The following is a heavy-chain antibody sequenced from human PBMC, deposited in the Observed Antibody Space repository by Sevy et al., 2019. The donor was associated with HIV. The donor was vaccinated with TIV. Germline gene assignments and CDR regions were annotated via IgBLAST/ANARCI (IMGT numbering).Heavy chain of an antibody. CDR2: IFHSGST. CDR3: ARDGGTVTTPGFFDI. Sequence: SETLSLTCAVSCDSISSGVYSWNWIRQPPGKGLEGIGYIFHSGSTYYNPSLKSRATISVDRSKNQFSLKLSSVTAADTAVYYCARDGGTVTTPGFFDIWGQGTMVTVSS. CDR1: CDSISSGVYS. V-gene: IGHV4-30-2*01. D-gene: IGHD4-17*01. J-gene: IGHJ3*02.